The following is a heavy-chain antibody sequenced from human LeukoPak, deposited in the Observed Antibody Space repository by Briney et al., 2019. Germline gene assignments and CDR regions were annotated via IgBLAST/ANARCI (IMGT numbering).Heavy chain of an antibody. CDR1: GFTFSTYA. CDR2: ISYDGSNK. J-gene: IGHJ2*01. CDR3: ARDTVIEDGYFDI. Sequence: PGGSLRLSCAASGFTFSTYAMHWVRQAPGKGLEWVAVISYDGSNKYYADSVMGRFTISRDNSKNTLYLQMNSLRAEDTAVYYCARDTVIEDGYFDIWGRGTLVTVSS. V-gene: IGHV3-30*01. D-gene: IGHD4-17*01.